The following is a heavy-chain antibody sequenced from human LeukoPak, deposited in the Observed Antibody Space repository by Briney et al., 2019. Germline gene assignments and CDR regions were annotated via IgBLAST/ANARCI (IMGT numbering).Heavy chain of an antibody. Sequence: APVKVSCKVSGYTLTELSMHWVRQAPGKGLEWMGGFDPEDGETIYAQKFQGRVTMTEDTSTDTAYMELSSLRSEDTAVYYCATGIYSRGYFDYWGQGTLVTVSS. V-gene: IGHV1-24*01. CDR1: GYTLTELS. J-gene: IGHJ4*02. D-gene: IGHD6-13*01. CDR2: FDPEDGET. CDR3: ATGIYSRGYFDY.